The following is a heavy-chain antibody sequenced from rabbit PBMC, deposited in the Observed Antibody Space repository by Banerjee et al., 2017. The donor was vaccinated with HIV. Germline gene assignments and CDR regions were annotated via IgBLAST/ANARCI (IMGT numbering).Heavy chain of an antibody. D-gene: IGHD4-1*01. CDR3: ARDLDGVIGWNFGW. J-gene: IGHJ4*01. Sequence: QEQLVESGGGLVKPGASLTLTCTASGFSFSSSDYMCWVRQAPGKGLEWISCIAGSSSGFTYSASWAKGRFTISKTSSTTVTLQMSSLTAADTATYFCARDLDGVIGWNFGWWGPGTLVTVS. CDR1: GFSFSSSDY. CDR2: IAGSSSGFT. V-gene: IGHV1S45*01.